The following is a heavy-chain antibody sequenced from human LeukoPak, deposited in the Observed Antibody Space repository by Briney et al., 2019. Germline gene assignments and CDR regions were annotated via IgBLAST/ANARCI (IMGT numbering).Heavy chain of an antibody. Sequence: GGSLRLSCAASGFTFSSYAMHWVRQAPGKGLEWVAVISYDGTNKYYADSVKGRFTISRDNSKNTLSLQMDSLRPEDTAVYYCARDRWIQVWDGAFDIWGQGTMVTVSS. CDR2: ISYDGTNK. D-gene: IGHD5-18*01. J-gene: IGHJ3*02. CDR1: GFTFSSYA. CDR3: ARDRWIQVWDGAFDI. V-gene: IGHV3-30-3*01.